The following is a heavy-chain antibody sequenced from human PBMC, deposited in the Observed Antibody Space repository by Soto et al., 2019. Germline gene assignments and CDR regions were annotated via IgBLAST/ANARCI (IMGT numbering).Heavy chain of an antibody. Sequence: SETLSLTCPVSGGSISNDDYYWSWIRQPPGKGLEWIGYIYYSGSTSYTPSLKSRVTISVDTSKNQFSLKLRSVTAADTAVYYCARAPLGYCISTSCYKGVRWFDPWGQGTLVTVSS. V-gene: IGHV4-30-4*01. CDR2: IYYSGST. J-gene: IGHJ5*02. D-gene: IGHD2-2*02. CDR3: ARAPLGYCISTSCYKGVRWFDP. CDR1: GGSISNDDYY.